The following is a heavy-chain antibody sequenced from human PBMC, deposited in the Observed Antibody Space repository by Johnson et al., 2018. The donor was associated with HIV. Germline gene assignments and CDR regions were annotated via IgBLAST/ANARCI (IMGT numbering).Heavy chain of an antibody. CDR2: ISHDGSNK. V-gene: IGHV3-30-3*01. Sequence: QVQLVESGGGVVQPGRSLRLSCAASGFTFSSYAMHWVRQAPGKGLEWVAVISHDGSNKYYADSVKGRFTISRDNSKNTLYLQMNSLKAEDTAVYYCAREWELLGSAFDIWGQGTMVTVSS. J-gene: IGHJ3*02. D-gene: IGHD1-26*01. CDR3: AREWELLGSAFDI. CDR1: GFTFSSYA.